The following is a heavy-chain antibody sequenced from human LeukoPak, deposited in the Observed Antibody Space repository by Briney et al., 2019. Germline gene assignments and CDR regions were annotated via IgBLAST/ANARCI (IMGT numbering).Heavy chain of an antibody. V-gene: IGHV4-59*12. CDR3: ARDVVAAPGTWDY. CDR2: IFYSGLS. J-gene: IGHJ4*02. D-gene: IGHD6-13*01. CDR1: GGSISSYY. Sequence: SETLPLTCTVSGGSISSYYWSWIRQSPGKGLEWIGYIFYSGLSDYNPSLKSRVTMSVDTSKNQFSLKLSSVTAADTAVYYCARDVVAAPGTWDYWGQGTLVTVSS.